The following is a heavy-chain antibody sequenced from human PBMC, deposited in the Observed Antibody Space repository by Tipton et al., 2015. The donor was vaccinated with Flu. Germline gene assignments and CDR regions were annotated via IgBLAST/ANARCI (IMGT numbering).Heavy chain of an antibody. Sequence: QLVQSGGGVVQPGRSLRLSCAASGFTFSSYGMHWVRQAPGKGLEWVAVIWYDGSNKYYADSVKGRFTISRDNSKSTLYLQMNSLRAEDTAVYYCARGVYSSGWYPFFDYWGQGTLVTVSS. CDR2: IWYDGSNK. J-gene: IGHJ4*02. V-gene: IGHV3-33*01. CDR3: ARGVYSSGWYPFFDY. D-gene: IGHD6-19*01. CDR1: GFTFSSYG.